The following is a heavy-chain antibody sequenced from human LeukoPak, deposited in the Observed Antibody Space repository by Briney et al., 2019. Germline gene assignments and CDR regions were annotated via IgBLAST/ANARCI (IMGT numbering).Heavy chain of an antibody. CDR1: GGSISSSSYC. V-gene: IGHV4-39*01. J-gene: IGHJ3*02. D-gene: IGHD6-19*01. CDR2: TYYSGNT. Sequence: SETLSLTCTVSGGSISSSSYCWSWIRQPPAKGLEWIGSTYYSGNTYYNLSLQGRVTISVDTSKNQYSLNLRSVTAADTAVYYCARQGRDEQWLVLDAFNIWGQGTMVTVSS. CDR3: ARQGRDEQWLVLDAFNI.